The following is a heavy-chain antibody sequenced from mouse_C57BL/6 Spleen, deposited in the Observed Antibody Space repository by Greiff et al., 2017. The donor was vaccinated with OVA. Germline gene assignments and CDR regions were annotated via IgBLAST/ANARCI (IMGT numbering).Heavy chain of an antibody. CDR3: ARSITTVVATKGDY. Sequence: VMLVESGAELARPGASVKLSCKASGYTFTSYGISWVKQRTGQGLEWIGEIYPRSGNTYYNEKFKGKATLTADKSSSTAYMELRSLTSEDSAVDFCARSITTVVATKGDYWGQGTTLTVSS. J-gene: IGHJ2*01. CDR1: GYTFTSYG. CDR2: IYPRSGNT. D-gene: IGHD1-1*01. V-gene: IGHV1-81*01.